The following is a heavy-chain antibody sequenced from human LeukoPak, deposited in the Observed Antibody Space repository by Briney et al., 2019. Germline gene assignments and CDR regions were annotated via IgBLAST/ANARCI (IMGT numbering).Heavy chain of an antibody. CDR1: GFTFSIYD. J-gene: IGHJ4*02. CDR2: ISGSGGTT. CDR3: ARVKYYYDSSGYYEYYFDY. V-gene: IGHV3-23*01. D-gene: IGHD3-22*01. Sequence: GGSLRLSCAASGFTFSIYDMIWVRQAPGKGLEWVSAISGSGGTTTYADSVKGRFTISRDNAKNSLYLQMNSLRAEDTAVYFCARVKYYYDSSGYYEYYFDYWGQGTLVTVSS.